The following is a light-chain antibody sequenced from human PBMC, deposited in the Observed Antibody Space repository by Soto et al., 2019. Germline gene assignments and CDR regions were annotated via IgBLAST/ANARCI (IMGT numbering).Light chain of an antibody. V-gene: IGLV2-11*01. CDR1: GNDVGAYNY. CDR2: GVV. CDR3: CSYAGGYTYL. J-gene: IGLJ1*01. Sequence: QSALTQPRSVSGSPGQSVTISCTGTGNDVGAYNYVSWYQQHPGRPPKLLIYGVVRWPSGVPDRFSGSKCGNTASLTISGLQAEDEADYFCCSYAGGYTYLFGTGTKVTVL.